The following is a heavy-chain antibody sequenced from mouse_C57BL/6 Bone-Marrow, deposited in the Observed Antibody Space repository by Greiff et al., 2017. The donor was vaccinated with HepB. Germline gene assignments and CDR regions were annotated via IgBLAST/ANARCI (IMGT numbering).Heavy chain of an antibody. CDR1: GFTFSDYY. V-gene: IGHV5-16*01. Sequence: EVMLVESEGGLVQPGSSMKLSCTASGFTFSDYYMAWVRQVPEKGLEWVANINYDGSSTYYLDSLKSRFIISRDNAKNILYLQMSSLKSEDTATYYCAREEGYYGSSPSYWYFDVWGTGTTVTVSS. CDR2: INYDGSST. D-gene: IGHD1-1*01. J-gene: IGHJ1*03. CDR3: AREEGYYGSSPSYWYFDV.